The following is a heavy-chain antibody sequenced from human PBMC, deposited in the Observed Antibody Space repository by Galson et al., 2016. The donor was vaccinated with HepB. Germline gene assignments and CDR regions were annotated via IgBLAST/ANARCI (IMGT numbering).Heavy chain of an antibody. V-gene: IGHV3-23*01. J-gene: IGHJ6*02. D-gene: IGHD5-18*01. Sequence: SLRLSCAASGLTLSSYAVTWVRQAPGKGLEWVSTISGSGNSILYGDSVKGRFTISRHNSNNTLYLQMNSLRPEDTAVYFCAIPRGYRYSMDVWGQGTTVTVSS. CDR1: GLTLSSYA. CDR3: AIPRGYRYSMDV. CDR2: ISGSGNSI.